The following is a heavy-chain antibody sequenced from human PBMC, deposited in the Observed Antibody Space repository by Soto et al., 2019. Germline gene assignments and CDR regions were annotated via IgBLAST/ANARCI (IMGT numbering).Heavy chain of an antibody. Sequence: QVQLQESGPGLVKPSQTLSLTCTVSGGSISSAGYYWSWIRQHPGKGLEWIGYIYYSGGTYYNPSLKSRVTRSVDTSKNQFSLKLSSVTAADTAVYYCAREEGGGYDHRWFDPWGQGTLVTVSS. CDR3: AREEGGGYDHRWFDP. V-gene: IGHV4-31*03. CDR2: IYYSGGT. J-gene: IGHJ5*02. CDR1: GGSISSAGYY. D-gene: IGHD5-12*01.